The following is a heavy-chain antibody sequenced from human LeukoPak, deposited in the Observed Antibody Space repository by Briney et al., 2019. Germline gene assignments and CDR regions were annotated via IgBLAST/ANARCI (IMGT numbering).Heavy chain of an antibody. CDR2: ISGSGGST. D-gene: IGHD3-9*01. J-gene: IGHJ4*02. Sequence: PGGSLRLSCAASGFTFISYAMSWVRQAPGKGLEWVSAISGSGGSTYYADSVKGRFTISRDNSKNTLYLQMNSLRAEDTAVYYCAKPLNYDILTGYDYWGQGTLVTVSS. CDR1: GFTFISYA. V-gene: IGHV3-23*01. CDR3: AKPLNYDILTGYDY.